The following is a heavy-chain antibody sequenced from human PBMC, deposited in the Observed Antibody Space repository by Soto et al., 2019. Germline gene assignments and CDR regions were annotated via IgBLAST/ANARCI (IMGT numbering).Heavy chain of an antibody. J-gene: IGHJ4*02. Sequence: EVQLVESGGCLVQPGGYLRLPCAASGFTFSSYPMNWVRQAPGKGLEWVSYISSRSSTIYYADAVKGRFTISRDNAKNSLYLQMNSLRHEDTAVYYCAREVVTPVFPFDYWGQVTLVTVSS. CDR1: GFTFSSYP. CDR3: AREVVTPVFPFDY. CDR2: ISSRSSTI. V-gene: IGHV3-48*02. D-gene: IGHD2-21*02.